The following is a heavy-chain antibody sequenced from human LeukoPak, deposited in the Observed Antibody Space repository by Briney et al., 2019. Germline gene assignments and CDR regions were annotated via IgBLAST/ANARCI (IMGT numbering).Heavy chain of an antibody. CDR3: ARAPERWYSYGSYTYHYMDV. V-gene: IGHV4-59*01. J-gene: IGHJ6*03. CDR1: GGSISSYY. Sequence: PSETLSLTCSVSGGSISSYYWNWIRQPSGKGLEWIGSISYSGSTNYNPSLESRVTISVDTSKNQISLKLSSVTAADTAIYYCARAPERWYSYGSYTYHYMDVWGRGTTVTVSS. D-gene: IGHD3-10*01. CDR2: ISYSGST.